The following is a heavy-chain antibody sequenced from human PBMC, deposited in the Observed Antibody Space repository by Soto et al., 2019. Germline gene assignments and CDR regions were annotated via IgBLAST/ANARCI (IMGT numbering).Heavy chain of an antibody. CDR2: IYYSGST. CDR1: GGSISSSSYY. Sequence: QLQLQESGPGLVKPSETLFLTCTVSGGSISSSSYYWGWIRQPPGKGLEWIGSIYYSGSTYYNPSLKSRVTISVDTSKNQFSLKLSSVTAADTAVYYCARPLGATGPFDYWGQGTLVTVSS. CDR3: ARPLGATGPFDY. D-gene: IGHD1-26*01. J-gene: IGHJ4*02. V-gene: IGHV4-39*01.